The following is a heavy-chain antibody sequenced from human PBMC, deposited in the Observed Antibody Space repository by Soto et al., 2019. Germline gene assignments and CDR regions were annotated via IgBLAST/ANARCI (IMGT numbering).Heavy chain of an antibody. CDR1: GFASSTFN. V-gene: IGHV3-30-3*01. D-gene: IGHD2-2*01. J-gene: IGHJ4*02. CDR3: ARDPRYSTSWYFDF. Sequence: GGSLRLSCAASGFASSTFNLHWVRQVPGKGLEWVAALSFDGTNQFYADSVKGRFTISRDKSKNTVYLQMDSLRLEDTAVYYCARDPRYSTSWYFDFWGQGTLVTVSS. CDR2: LSFDGTNQ.